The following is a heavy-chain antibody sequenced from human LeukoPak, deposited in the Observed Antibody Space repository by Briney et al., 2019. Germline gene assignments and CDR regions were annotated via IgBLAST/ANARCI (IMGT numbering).Heavy chain of an antibody. CDR1: GYSFTSYW. Sequence: LGESLKISCKGSGYSFTSYWIGWVRQMPGKGLEWMGIIYPGDSGTRYSPSFQGQVTISADKSISTAYLQWSSLKASDTAMYYCARHLVVPAAAPFDAFDIWGQGTMVTVSS. J-gene: IGHJ3*02. CDR3: ARHLVVPAAAPFDAFDI. D-gene: IGHD2-2*01. CDR2: IYPGDSGT. V-gene: IGHV5-51*01.